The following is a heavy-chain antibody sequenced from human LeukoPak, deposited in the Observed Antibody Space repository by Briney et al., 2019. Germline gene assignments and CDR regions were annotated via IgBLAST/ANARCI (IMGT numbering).Heavy chain of an antibody. CDR1: GGSISSYY. D-gene: IGHD3-16*02. V-gene: IGHV4-59*01. CDR3: ARNLNDYVWGSYRWTYGMDV. Sequence: SETLSLTCTVSGGSISSYYWSWIRQPPGKGLEWIGYIYNSGSTNYNPSLKSRVTISVDTSKNQFPLKLSSVTAADTAVYYCARNLNDYVWGSYRWTYGMDVWGKGTTVTVSS. CDR2: IYNSGST. J-gene: IGHJ6*04.